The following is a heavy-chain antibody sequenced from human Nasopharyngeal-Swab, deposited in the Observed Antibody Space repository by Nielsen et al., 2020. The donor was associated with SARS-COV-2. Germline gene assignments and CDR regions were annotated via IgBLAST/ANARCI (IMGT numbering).Heavy chain of an antibody. CDR1: GYTFTSYY. CDR3: AYIAAAGRDDY. Sequence: GESLKISCKGSGYTFTSYYMHWVRQAPGQGLEWMGIINPSGGSTSYAQKFQGRVTMTRDTSTSTVYMELSSLRSEDTAVYYCAYIAAAGRDDYWGQGTLVTVSS. J-gene: IGHJ4*02. D-gene: IGHD6-13*01. V-gene: IGHV1-46*01. CDR2: INPSGGST.